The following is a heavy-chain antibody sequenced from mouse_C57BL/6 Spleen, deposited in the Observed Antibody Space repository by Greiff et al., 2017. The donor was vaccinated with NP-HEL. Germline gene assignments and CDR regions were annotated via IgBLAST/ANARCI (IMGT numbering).Heavy chain of an antibody. Sequence: EVMLVESGGGLVKPGGSLKLSCAASGFTFSSYAMSWVRQTPEKRLEWVATISDGGSYTYYPDNVKGRFTISRDNAKNNLYLQMSHLKSEDTAMYYCARGEISLDYWGQGTTLTVSS. CDR3: ARGEISLDY. J-gene: IGHJ2*01. V-gene: IGHV5-4*03. CDR2: ISDGGSYT. CDR1: GFTFSSYA. D-gene: IGHD6-2*01.